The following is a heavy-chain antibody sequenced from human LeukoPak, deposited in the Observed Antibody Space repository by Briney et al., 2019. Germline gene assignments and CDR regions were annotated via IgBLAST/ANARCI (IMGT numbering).Heavy chain of an antibody. J-gene: IGHJ4*02. CDR3: ATDPGLRWSFDY. Sequence: PGGSLRLSCAASGFTFSSYSMNWVRQAPGKGLEWVSVIYNTGSTYYADSVMGRFIISRDISKNTLYLQINGLRPDDTAVYYCATDPGLRWSFDYWGQGTLVTVSS. CDR1: GFTFSSYS. CDR2: IYNTGST. V-gene: IGHV3-53*05. D-gene: IGHD4-23*01.